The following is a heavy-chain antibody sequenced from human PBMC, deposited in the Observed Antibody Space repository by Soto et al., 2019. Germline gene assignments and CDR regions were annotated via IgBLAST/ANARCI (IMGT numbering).Heavy chain of an antibody. CDR3: TRQTDAVQWLVVPTDYNFDY. CDR2: IRSKTNSYAT. V-gene: IGHV3-73*01. J-gene: IGHJ4*02. Sequence: GGSLRLSCAASGFTFSDYYMSWIRQAPGKGLEWVGHIRSKTNSYATAYAESVKGRFTISRDDSMNTAYLQMNSLKTEDTAVYFCTRQTDAVQWLVVPTDYNFDYWGQGTLVTVSS. CDR1: GFTFSDYY. D-gene: IGHD6-19*01.